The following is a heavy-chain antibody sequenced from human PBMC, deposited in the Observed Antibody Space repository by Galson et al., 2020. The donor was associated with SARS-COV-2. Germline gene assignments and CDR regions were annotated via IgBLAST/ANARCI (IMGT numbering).Heavy chain of an antibody. D-gene: IGHD4-17*01. CDR1: GFTFSRYA. CDR2: ISGGGGST. Sequence: GGSLRLSCAASGFTFSRYAMAWVRQAPGKGLEWVSGISGGGGSTYYADSVKGRFTISRDMSQNTVYLQMSSLGAEDTAVYYCAKERGNDYGDELDFWGQGTQVTVSS. CDR3: AKERGNDYGDELDF. J-gene: IGHJ4*02. V-gene: IGHV3-23*01.